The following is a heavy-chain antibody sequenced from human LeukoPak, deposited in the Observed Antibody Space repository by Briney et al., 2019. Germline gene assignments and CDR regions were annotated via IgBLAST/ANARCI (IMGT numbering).Heavy chain of an antibody. D-gene: IGHD2-2*01. V-gene: IGHV3-30*02. CDR3: AKDGLEDCSSTSCYFAG. CDR2: IRYDGSNK. Sequence: PGGSLRLSCAASGFTFSSYGMHWVRQAPGKGLEWVAFIRYDGSNKYYADSVKGRFTISRDNSKNTLYLQMNSLRAEDTAVYYCAKDGLEDCSSTSCYFAGWGQGTLVTVSS. J-gene: IGHJ4*02. CDR1: GFTFSSYG.